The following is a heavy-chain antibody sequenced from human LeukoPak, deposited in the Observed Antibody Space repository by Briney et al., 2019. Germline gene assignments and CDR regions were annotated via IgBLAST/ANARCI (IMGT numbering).Heavy chain of an antibody. D-gene: IGHD1-26*01. CDR2: ISSNGGST. CDR3: ARDGGGSGSYYVPNPPSDY. CDR1: GFTFSSYA. V-gene: IGHV3-64*01. J-gene: IGHJ4*02. Sequence: GGSLRLSCAASGFTFSSYAMHWVRQAPGKGLEYVSAISSNGGSTYYANSVKGRFTISRDNSKNTLYLQMGSLRAEDMAVYYCARDGGGSGSYYVPNPPSDYWGQGTLVTVSS.